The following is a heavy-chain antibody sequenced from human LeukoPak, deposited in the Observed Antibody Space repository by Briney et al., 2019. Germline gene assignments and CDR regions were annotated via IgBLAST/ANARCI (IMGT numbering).Heavy chain of an antibody. V-gene: IGHV4-59*01. J-gene: IGHJ4*02. CDR1: GGSISGYY. D-gene: IGHD5-18*01. CDR2: VLYSGSA. CDR3: ARSINLWVGVEY. Sequence: SETLSLTCTVSGGSISGYYWSWIRQPPGKGLEWIGYVLYSGSAYYNPSLKSRLTISVDTSNNQFSLKLTSVTAADTAVYYCARSINLWVGVEYWGQGTLVTVSP.